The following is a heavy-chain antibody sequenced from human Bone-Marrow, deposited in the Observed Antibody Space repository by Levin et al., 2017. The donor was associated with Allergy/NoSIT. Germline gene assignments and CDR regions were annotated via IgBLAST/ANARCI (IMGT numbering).Heavy chain of an antibody. CDR1: GGSISSYY. V-gene: IGHV4-59*01. CDR2: IYYSGST. CDR3: ARERDDYDSSGYTD. J-gene: IGHJ4*02. D-gene: IGHD3-22*01. Sequence: RPSETLSLTCTVSGGSISSYYWSWIRQPPGKGLESIGYIYYSGSTNYNPSLKSRVTISVDTSKNQFSLNLSSVTAADTAVYYCARERDDYDSSGYTDWGQGTLVTVSS.